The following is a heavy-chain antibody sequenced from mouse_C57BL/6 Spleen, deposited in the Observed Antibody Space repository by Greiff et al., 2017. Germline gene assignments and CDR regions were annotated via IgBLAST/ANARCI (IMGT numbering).Heavy chain of an antibody. J-gene: IGHJ1*03. CDR3: ARAYYYGSSWYFDV. CDR2: IDPSDSDT. V-gene: IGHV1-52*01. Sequence: QVLLQQPGAELVRPGSSVKLSCKASGYTFTSYWMHWVKQRPIQGLEWIGNIDPSDSDTHYHQKFKDKATLSVDKSSSTAYMQLSSLTSEDSAVYYCARAYYYGSSWYFDVWGTGTTVTVYS. D-gene: IGHD1-1*01. CDR1: GYTFTSYW.